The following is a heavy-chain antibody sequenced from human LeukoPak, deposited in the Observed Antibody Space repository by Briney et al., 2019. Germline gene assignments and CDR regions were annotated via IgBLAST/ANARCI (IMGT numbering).Heavy chain of an antibody. CDR3: ARGLYYDSSGYYGYYFDY. V-gene: IGHV4-30-4*01. CDR1: GGSISSGDYY. D-gene: IGHD3-22*01. CDR2: IYYSGST. Sequence: SETLSLTCTVSGGSISSGDYYWSWIRQPPGKGLEWIGYIYYSGSTCYNPSLKSRVTISVDTSKNQFSLKLSSVTAADTAVYYCARGLYYDSSGYYGYYFDYWGQGTLVTVSS. J-gene: IGHJ4*02.